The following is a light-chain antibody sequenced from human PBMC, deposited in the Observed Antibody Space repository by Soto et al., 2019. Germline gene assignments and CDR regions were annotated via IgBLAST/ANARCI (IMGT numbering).Light chain of an antibody. J-gene: IGKJ4*01. CDR3: QQRSSWPRA. CDR2: DAS. CDR1: QNINTY. Sequence: EIVLTQSPATLSLSLGERATLSCRASQNINTYLVWYQQQPGQAPRLLIYDASKRAAGIPDRFSGSGSGTDFTLSISSLAPEDFALYYCQQRSSWPRAFGGGNKVEIK. V-gene: IGKV3-11*01.